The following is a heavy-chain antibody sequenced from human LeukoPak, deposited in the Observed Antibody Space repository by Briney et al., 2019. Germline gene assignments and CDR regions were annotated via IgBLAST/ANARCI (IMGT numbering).Heavy chain of an antibody. CDR1: GYRFTSYG. Sequence: ASVKVSCKASGYRFTSYGFSWVRQAPGQGLEWMGWISAYSGTTDYPQKVQGRVTMTTDTPTTTAYMELRSLRSDDTAVYYCARGIAAAALRSFDYWGQGTLVTVSS. CDR2: ISAYSGTT. CDR3: ARGIAAAALRSFDY. D-gene: IGHD6-13*01. J-gene: IGHJ4*02. V-gene: IGHV1-18*01.